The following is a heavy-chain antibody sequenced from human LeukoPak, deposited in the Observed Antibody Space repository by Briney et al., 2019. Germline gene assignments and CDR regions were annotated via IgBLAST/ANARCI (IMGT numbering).Heavy chain of an antibody. CDR2: ISSNGGST. V-gene: IGHV3-64*01. Sequence: GGSLRLSCAASGFTFSSYAMHWVRQAPGKGLEYVSAISSNGGSTSYANSVKGRFTISRDNAKTSLYLQMNSLRAEDTAVYYCARGRFCSGGRCYSDYWGQGSLVTVSS. J-gene: IGHJ4*02. CDR1: GFTFSSYA. D-gene: IGHD2-15*01. CDR3: ARGRFCSGGRCYSDY.